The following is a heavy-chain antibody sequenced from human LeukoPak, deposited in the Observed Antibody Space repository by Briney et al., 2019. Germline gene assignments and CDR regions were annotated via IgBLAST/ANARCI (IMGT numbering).Heavy chain of an antibody. CDR2: IYYSGST. J-gene: IGHJ5*02. Sequence: SSETLSLTCTVSGGSISSGGYYWSWIRQHPGKGLEWIGYIYYSGSTYYNPSLKSRVTISVDTSKNQFSLKLSSVTAADTAVYYCARGGGGGDYNWFDPWGQGTLVPGSS. D-gene: IGHD2-21*02. CDR3: ARGGGGGDYNWFDP. V-gene: IGHV4-31*03. CDR1: GGSISSGGYY.